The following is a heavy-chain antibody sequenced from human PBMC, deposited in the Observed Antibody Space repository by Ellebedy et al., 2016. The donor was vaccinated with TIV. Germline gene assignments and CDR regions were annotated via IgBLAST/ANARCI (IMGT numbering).Heavy chain of an antibody. CDR1: GGSISSPSYF. V-gene: IGHV4-39*01. CDR3: ARHLAVAGHYFDY. Sequence: ESLKISCTVSGGSISSPSYFWGWIRQPPGKGLEWIGTIYYSGSTYYNPSLKSRVTISVDTSKNQFSLKLSSVTAADTAVYYCARHLAVAGHYFDYWGQGTLVTVSS. D-gene: IGHD6-19*01. J-gene: IGHJ4*02. CDR2: IYYSGST.